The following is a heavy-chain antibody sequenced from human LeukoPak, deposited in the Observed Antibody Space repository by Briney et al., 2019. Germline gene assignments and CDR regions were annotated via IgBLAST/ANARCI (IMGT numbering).Heavy chain of an antibody. V-gene: IGHV3-30-3*01. CDR1: GFTFSSYA. J-gene: IGHJ4*02. CDR3: ARVPDTAMADY. D-gene: IGHD5-18*01. Sequence: PGRSLRLSRAASGFTFSSYAMHWVRQAPGKGLEWVAVISYDGSNKYYADSVKGRFTISRDNSKNTLYLQMNSLRAEDTAVYYCARVPDTAMADYWGQGTLVTVSS. CDR2: ISYDGSNK.